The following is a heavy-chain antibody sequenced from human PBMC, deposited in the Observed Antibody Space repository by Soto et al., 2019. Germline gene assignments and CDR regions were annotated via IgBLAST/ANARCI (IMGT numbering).Heavy chain of an antibody. CDR3: ARGAHYDFWSGYYPYYGMDV. V-gene: IGHV3-30-3*01. Sequence: GGSLRLSCAASGFTFSSYAMHWVRQAPGKGLEWVAVISYDGSNKYYADSVKGRFTISRDNSKNTPYLQMNSLRAEDTAVYYCARGAHYDFWSGYYPYYGMDVWGQGTTVTVSS. CDR1: GFTFSSYA. D-gene: IGHD3-3*01. CDR2: ISYDGSNK. J-gene: IGHJ6*02.